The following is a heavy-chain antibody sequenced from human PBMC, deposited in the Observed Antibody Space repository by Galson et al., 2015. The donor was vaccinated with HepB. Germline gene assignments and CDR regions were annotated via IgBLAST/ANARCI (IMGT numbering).Heavy chain of an antibody. J-gene: IGHJ4*02. D-gene: IGHD3-10*01. CDR1: GFTFTSHA. V-gene: IGHV3-23*01. CDR2: ISGSGGTT. Sequence: SLRLSCAASGFTFTSHAMSWVRQAPGKGLEWVSTISGSGGTTYYADSVKGRFTISRDNSKNTLYLQINSLRAEDTAVYSCAKGTYKYGSGSYYNSPLLEWGQGTLVTVPS. CDR3: AKGTYKYGSGSYYNSPLLE.